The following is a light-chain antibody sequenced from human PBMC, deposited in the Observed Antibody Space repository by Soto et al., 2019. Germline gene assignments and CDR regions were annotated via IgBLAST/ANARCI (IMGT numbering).Light chain of an antibody. V-gene: IGLV2-14*01. CDR1: SSDVGGYNY. CDR3: SSYTGSSTHVV. J-gene: IGLJ2*01. CDR2: EVS. Sequence: QSVLTQPASVSGSPGQSITISCTGTSSDVGGYNYVSWYQQHPGKAPKLMIYEVSNRPSGVSNRFSGSKSGNTASLTISGLQAEDEGDYYCSSYTGSSTHVVFGGGTKLTVL.